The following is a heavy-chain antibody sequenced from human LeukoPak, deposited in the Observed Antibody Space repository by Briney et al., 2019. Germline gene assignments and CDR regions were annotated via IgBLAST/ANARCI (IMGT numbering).Heavy chain of an antibody. CDR3: AKDGNWARFEN. Sequence: GGSLRLSCAASGFTFSHYGRNWVRQAPGKGLEWVSGITSRGTTYYAESVKGRFTISRDNSKNTLYLQMNSPRAEDTAAYYCAKDGNWARFENWGQGTLVTVSS. CDR1: GFTFSHYG. CDR2: ITSRGTT. V-gene: IGHV3-23*01. D-gene: IGHD7-27*01. J-gene: IGHJ4*02.